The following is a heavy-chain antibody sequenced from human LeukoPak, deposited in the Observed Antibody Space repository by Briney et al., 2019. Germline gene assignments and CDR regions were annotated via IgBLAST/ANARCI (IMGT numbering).Heavy chain of an antibody. V-gene: IGHV3-43D*04. D-gene: IGHD3-22*01. CDR1: GFTFDVYA. Sequence: GGSLRLSCAASGFTFDVYAMHWVRKAPGKGLEWVSLISWDGGSTYYADSVKGRFTISRDNSKNSLYLQMNSLRAEDTALYYCAKDSYSSGYYGYDYWGQGTLVTVSS. CDR3: AKDSYSSGYYGYDY. J-gene: IGHJ4*02. CDR2: ISWDGGST.